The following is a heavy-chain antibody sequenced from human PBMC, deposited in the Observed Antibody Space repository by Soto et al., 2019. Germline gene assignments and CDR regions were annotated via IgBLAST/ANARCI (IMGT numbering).Heavy chain of an antibody. Sequence: GGSLRLSCAASGFTFSSYAMSWVRQAPGKGLEWVSAISGSGGSTYYADSVKGRFTISRDNSKNTLYLQMNSLRAEDTAVYYCAKREYSGSYYYYYGMDVWGQGTTVTVSS. J-gene: IGHJ6*02. D-gene: IGHD1-26*01. CDR2: ISGSGGST. CDR1: GFTFSSYA. V-gene: IGHV3-23*01. CDR3: AKREYSGSYYYYYGMDV.